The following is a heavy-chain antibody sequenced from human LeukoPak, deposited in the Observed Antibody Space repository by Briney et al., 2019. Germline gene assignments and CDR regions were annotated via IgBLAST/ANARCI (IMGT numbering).Heavy chain of an antibody. CDR3: ARGPAIVYGYFDN. V-gene: IGHV3-48*02. D-gene: IGHD5/OR15-5a*01. CDR2: ISSGSDTI. Sequence: PGGSLRLSCAASGFTFSSHSMNWVRQAPGKGPDWISYISSGSDTIYYAESVKGRFTISRDNAKNSLYLQMNSLRDEDTAVYYCARGPAIVYGYFDNWGQGTLVIVSS. CDR1: GFTFSSHS. J-gene: IGHJ4*02.